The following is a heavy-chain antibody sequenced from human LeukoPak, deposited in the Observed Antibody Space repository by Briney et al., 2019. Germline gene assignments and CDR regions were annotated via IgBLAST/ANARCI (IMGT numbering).Heavy chain of an antibody. V-gene: IGHV3-48*02. CDR2: ISSGSSTI. D-gene: IGHD1-26*01. CDR3: PRERVGATDY. J-gene: IGHJ4*02. Sequence: PGGSLRLSCAASRFTFRSYSMNWVRQAPGKGLEWVSYISSGSSTIYYADSVQGRFTISRDNAKNSLYLQMNSLRDEDTAVYYCPRERVGATDYWGQGPLVPVS. CDR1: RFTFRSYS.